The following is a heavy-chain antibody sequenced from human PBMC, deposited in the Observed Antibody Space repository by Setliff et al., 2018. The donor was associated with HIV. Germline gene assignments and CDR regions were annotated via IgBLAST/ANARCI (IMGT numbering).Heavy chain of an antibody. CDR2: IRHDGSNK. Sequence: GGSLRLSCAASGFSFSNYAMHWVRQAPGKGLEWVAFIRHDGSNKYYAESVKGRFTISRDDFKNKVHLQINSLRAEDTAVYYCARDRDTTIWYFDLWGRGTLVTVSS. CDR1: GFSFSNYA. D-gene: IGHD5-12*01. CDR3: ARDRDTTIWYFDL. V-gene: IGHV3-30*02. J-gene: IGHJ2*01.